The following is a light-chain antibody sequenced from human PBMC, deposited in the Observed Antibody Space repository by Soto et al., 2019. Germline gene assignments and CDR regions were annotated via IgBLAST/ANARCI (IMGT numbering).Light chain of an antibody. CDR1: SSDIGGYNY. V-gene: IGLV2-8*01. J-gene: IGLJ1*01. CDR3: SSYAGSNNYV. Sequence: SALTQPPSASGSPGQSVTISCTGTSSDIGGYNYVSWYQQHPGKAPKLMIYEVSKRPSGVPDRFSGSNSGNTASLTVSGLQAEDEADYYCSSYAGSNNYVFGSGTKLTVL. CDR2: EVS.